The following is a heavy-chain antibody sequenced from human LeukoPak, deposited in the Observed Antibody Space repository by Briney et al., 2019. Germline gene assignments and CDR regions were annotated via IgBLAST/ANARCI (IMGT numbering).Heavy chain of an antibody. V-gene: IGHV4-34*01. CDR1: GGSLSGYY. D-gene: IGHD3-22*01. CDR2: INDSGST. CDR3: ARDPHYYDSSGSKGYWYFDL. Sequence: SETLSLTCAVYGGSLSGYYWSWIRQSPGKGLEWIGEINDSGSTNYNPSLKSRVTISVDTSKNQFSLKLSSVAAADTAVYYCARDPHYYDSSGSKGYWYFDLWGRGTLVTVSS. J-gene: IGHJ2*01.